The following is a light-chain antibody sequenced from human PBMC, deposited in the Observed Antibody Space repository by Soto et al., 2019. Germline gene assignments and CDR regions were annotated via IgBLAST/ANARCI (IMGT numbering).Light chain of an antibody. V-gene: IGKV2-28*01. CDR1: QSLLHSNGHTY. CDR2: LGS. J-gene: IGKJ3*01. Sequence: DIVMTQSPLSLPVTPGEPASISCRSSQSLLHSNGHTYLDWYLQKPGQSPQLLIYLGSNRASGVPDRFSGSGSGTDFTLKISRVEAEDVGIYYCMQALQTPFTFGRGTKVDIK. CDR3: MQALQTPFT.